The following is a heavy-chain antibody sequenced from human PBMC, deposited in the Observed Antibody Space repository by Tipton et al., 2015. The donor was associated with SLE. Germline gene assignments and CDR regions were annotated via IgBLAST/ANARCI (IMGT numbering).Heavy chain of an antibody. J-gene: IGHJ4*02. CDR1: VFTFSTYA. Sequence: SLRLSCAASVFTFSTYAMHWVRQAPGKGLEWVANIKHDGSEKYYVDSVKGRFTISRDNAKNSVYLQMNSLRAEDTAVYYCARGFWNGFYIGYFDSWGQGAPVTVSS. CDR2: IKHDGSEK. V-gene: IGHV3-7*01. CDR3: ARGFWNGFYIGYFDS. D-gene: IGHD3-3*01.